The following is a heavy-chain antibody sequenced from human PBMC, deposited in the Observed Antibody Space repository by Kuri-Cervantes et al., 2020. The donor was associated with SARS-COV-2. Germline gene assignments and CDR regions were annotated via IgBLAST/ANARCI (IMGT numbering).Heavy chain of an antibody. CDR3: AREAYYDFWSGYHTRTDYFDY. CDR2: ISYDGSSK. V-gene: IGHV3-30-3*01. CDR1: GFTFSSYA. Sequence: GGSLRLSCAASGFTFSSYAMHWVRQAPGKGLEWVAVISYDGSSKYYADSVKGRFTISRDNSKNTLYLQMNSPRAEDTAVYYCAREAYYDFWSGYHTRTDYFDYWGQGTLVTVSS. D-gene: IGHD3-3*01. J-gene: IGHJ4*02.